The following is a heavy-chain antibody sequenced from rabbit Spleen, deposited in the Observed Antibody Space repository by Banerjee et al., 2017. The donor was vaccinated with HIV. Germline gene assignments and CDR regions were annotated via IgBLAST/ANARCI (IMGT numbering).Heavy chain of an antibody. CDR1: GFSFINKHV. CDR2: MNTRSGED. D-gene: IGHD2-1*01. J-gene: IGHJ4*01. Sequence: QEQLVESGGGLVKPEGSLTLACKASGFSFINKHVMCWVRQAPGKGLEWIACMNTRSGEDVYATWAKGRFTISKTSSTTVTLQMTSLTAADTATYFCARDLPNVIGWNLNLWGQGTLVTVS. V-gene: IGHV1S45*01. CDR3: ARDLPNVIGWNLNL.